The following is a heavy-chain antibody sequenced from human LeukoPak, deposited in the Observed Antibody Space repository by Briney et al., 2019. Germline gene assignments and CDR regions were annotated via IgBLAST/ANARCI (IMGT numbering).Heavy chain of an antibody. V-gene: IGHV3-33*08. CDR2: IWYDGSNK. Sequence: GGSLRLSCAASGFTFSTYSMKWVRQAPGKGLEWVAVIWYDGSNKYYADSVKGRFTISRDNSKNTLYLQMNSLRAEDTAVYYCARDVSGWYGGGNGNFDYWGQGTLVTVSS. CDR3: ARDVSGWYGGGNGNFDY. CDR1: GFTFSTYS. J-gene: IGHJ4*02. D-gene: IGHD6-19*01.